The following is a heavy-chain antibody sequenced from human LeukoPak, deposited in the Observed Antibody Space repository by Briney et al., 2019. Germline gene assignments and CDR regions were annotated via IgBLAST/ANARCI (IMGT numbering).Heavy chain of an antibody. CDR2: INANGVST. Sequence: GGSLRLSCAASGYIFSNSAMTWVRQAPGKGLEWVSGINANGVSTYYADSVKGRFTISRDSSKNTLYLQMNSLRVEDTAVYYCAKGNPYTSSPLDYWGQGILVTVSS. D-gene: IGHD6-6*01. CDR1: GYIFSNSA. J-gene: IGHJ4*02. CDR3: AKGNPYTSSPLDY. V-gene: IGHV3-23*01.